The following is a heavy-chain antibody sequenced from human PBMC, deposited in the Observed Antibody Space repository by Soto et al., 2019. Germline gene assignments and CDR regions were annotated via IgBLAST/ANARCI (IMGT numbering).Heavy chain of an antibody. CDR2: TYYRSKWYN. V-gene: IGHV6-1*01. Sequence: SQTLSLTCAISGDSVSSNSAAWNWIRQSPSRGLEWLGRTYYRSKWYNDYAVSVKSRITINPDTSKNQFSLQLNSVTPEDTAVYYCARGKPAAGRPINWFDPWGQGTLVTVSS. CDR3: ARGKPAAGRPINWFDP. CDR1: GDSVSSNSAA. D-gene: IGHD6-13*01. J-gene: IGHJ5*02.